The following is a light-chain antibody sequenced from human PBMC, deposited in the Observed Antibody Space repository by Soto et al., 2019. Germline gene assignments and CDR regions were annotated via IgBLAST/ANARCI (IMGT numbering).Light chain of an antibody. CDR3: QQFYTTPT. V-gene: IGKV4-1*01. J-gene: IGKJ1*01. Sequence: DIVMTQSPDSLAVSLGEMATINCKSTQSILHSPNNKDALTWYQQKPGQPPKLLINWASTRESGVPDRSSGAGSGTDFTLTISSLQAEDVAVYYCQQFYTTPTFGQGTRVEIK. CDR1: QSILHSPNNKDA. CDR2: WAS.